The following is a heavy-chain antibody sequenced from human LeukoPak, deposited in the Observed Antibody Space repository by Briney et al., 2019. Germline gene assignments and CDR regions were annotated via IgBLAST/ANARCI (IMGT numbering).Heavy chain of an antibody. CDR2: IAYDGSRA. V-gene: IGHV3-33*08. CDR1: GFTFSDQY. J-gene: IGHJ4*02. CDR3: TRYNNDHFDY. Sequence: GGSLRLSCAASGFTFSDQYMDWVRQTPGKGLEWVAVIAYDGSRAFYADSVKGRFTISRDNSKNTMSVQMDDLRAEDTAVYYCTRYNNDHFDYWGQGTLVTVSS. D-gene: IGHD1-14*01.